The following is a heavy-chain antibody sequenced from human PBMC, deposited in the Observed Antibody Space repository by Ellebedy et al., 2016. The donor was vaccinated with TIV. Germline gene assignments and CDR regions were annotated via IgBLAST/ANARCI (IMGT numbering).Heavy chain of an antibody. CDR3: ARVGVGSGWYGAYYYYGMDV. CDR1: GGSISSYY. CDR2: IYYSGST. V-gene: IGHV4-59*01. D-gene: IGHD6-19*01. J-gene: IGHJ6*02. Sequence: SETLSLTXTVSGGSISSYYWSWIRQPPGKGLEWIGYIYYSGSTNYNPSLKSRVTISVDTSKNQFSLKLSSVTAADTAVYYCARVGVGSGWYGAYYYYGMDVWGQGTTVTVSS.